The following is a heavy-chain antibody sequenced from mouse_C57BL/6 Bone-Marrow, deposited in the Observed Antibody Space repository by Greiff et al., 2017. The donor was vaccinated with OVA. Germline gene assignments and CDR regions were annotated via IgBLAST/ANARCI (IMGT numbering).Heavy chain of an antibody. J-gene: IGHJ4*01. Sequence: VQLKESGPGLVAPSQSLSITCTVSGFSLTSYAISWVRQPPGKGLEWLGVIWTGGGTNYNSALKSRLSISKDNSKSQVFLKMNSLQTDDTARYYCARNYGNYFFYAMDYWGQGTSVTVSS. V-gene: IGHV2-9-1*01. CDR1: GFSLTSYA. D-gene: IGHD2-1*01. CDR3: ARNYGNYFFYAMDY. CDR2: IWTGGGT.